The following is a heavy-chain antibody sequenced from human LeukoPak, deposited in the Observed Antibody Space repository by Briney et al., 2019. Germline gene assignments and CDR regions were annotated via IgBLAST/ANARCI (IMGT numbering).Heavy chain of an antibody. J-gene: IGHJ6*02. Sequence: PSETLSLTCTVSGGSISSSSYYWGWIRQPPGKGLEWIGNIYYDGSTYYNPSLKSRVTISADTSKNQFSLRLSSVTAADTAVYYCARQDQQQLVDPNYYYYGMDVWGQGTTVTVSS. CDR2: IYYDGST. V-gene: IGHV4-39*07. CDR3: ARQDQQQLVDPNYYYYGMDV. CDR1: GGSISSSSYY. D-gene: IGHD6-13*01.